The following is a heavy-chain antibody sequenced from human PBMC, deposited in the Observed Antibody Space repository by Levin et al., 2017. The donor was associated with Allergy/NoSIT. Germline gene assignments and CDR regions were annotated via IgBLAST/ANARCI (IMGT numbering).Heavy chain of an antibody. J-gene: IGHJ4*02. D-gene: IGHD1-26*01. CDR2: ISTYNGNT. CDR3: AARSGTYPYYFDY. Sequence: GESLKISCKASGYTFTNYGLSWMRQAPGQGLEWMGWISTYNGNTNYAQKFQGRVTMTTDTSTSTAYMELRSLRSDDTAVYYCAARSGTYPYYFDYWGQGTLVTVSS. V-gene: IGHV1-18*01. CDR1: GYTFTNYG.